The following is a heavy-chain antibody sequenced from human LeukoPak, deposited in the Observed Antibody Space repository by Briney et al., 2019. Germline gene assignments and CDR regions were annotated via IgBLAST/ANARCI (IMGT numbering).Heavy chain of an antibody. CDR1: GFIFSNYA. Sequence: GGSLRLSCAASGFIFSNYAMHWVRQAPGKGLEWVSGIRWNGGGIAYADSVKGRFTISRDNAKNSLYLQMNSLRVDDTALYYCANGDESSGYYYSWTYWGQGTLVTVSS. CDR3: ANGDESSGYYYSWTY. CDR2: IRWNGGGI. D-gene: IGHD3-22*01. V-gene: IGHV3-9*01. J-gene: IGHJ4*02.